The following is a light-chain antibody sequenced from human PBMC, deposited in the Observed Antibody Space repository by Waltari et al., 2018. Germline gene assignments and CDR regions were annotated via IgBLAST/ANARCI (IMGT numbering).Light chain of an antibody. V-gene: IGKV1-9*01. CDR1: QVILGY. Sequence: TQLTQSPSSLAASVGDRVTISCRTSQVILGYLAWYQQKPGKAPKLLIYAASTLQSGVPSRFSGSGSGMDFNITISSRQPEDFATYYCQQLKSYPITFGGGTKVEIK. J-gene: IGKJ4*01. CDR3: QQLKSYPIT. CDR2: AAS.